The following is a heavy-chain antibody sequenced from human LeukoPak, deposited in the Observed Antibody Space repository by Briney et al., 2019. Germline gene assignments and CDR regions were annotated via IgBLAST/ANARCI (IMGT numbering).Heavy chain of an antibody. Sequence: SETLSLTCSVSGGFISSDSYYWGWIRQPPGKGLEWIGSIYYSGSVYYNPSLKSRVIISVDTTKNQFSLKLSSVTAADTAVYYCARAGAPGVIDYWGQGTLVTVSS. CDR2: IYYSGSV. CDR1: GGFISSDSYY. CDR3: ARAGAPGVIDY. D-gene: IGHD6-19*01. V-gene: IGHV4-39*01. J-gene: IGHJ4*02.